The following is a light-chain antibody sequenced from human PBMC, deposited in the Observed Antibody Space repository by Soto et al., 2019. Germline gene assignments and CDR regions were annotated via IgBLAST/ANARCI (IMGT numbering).Light chain of an antibody. V-gene: IGKV1-39*01. Sequence: DIQMTQSPSSLSASVGDRVTITCRASQSISSYLNRYQQKRGKAPKLLIYAASSLQSGVPSRSGGSGSGTDFTLTIRSLQPEDFATYYGQHSYSTTQHPFGQGNKLDIK. J-gene: IGKJ2*01. CDR1: QSISSY. CDR2: AAS. CDR3: QHSYSTTQHP.